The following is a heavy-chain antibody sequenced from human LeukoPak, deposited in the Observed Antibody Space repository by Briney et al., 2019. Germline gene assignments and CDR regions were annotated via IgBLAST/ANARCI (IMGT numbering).Heavy chain of an antibody. J-gene: IGHJ4*02. CDR3: ARALGSGSYPFDY. V-gene: IGHV3-21*01. D-gene: IGHD3-10*01. CDR1: SGYS. Sequence: GSLRLSCTASSGYSMNWVRQAPGKGLEWVSSISSSSSYIYYADSVKGRFTISRDNAKNSLYLQMNSLRAEDTAVYYCARALGSGSYPFDYWGQGTLVTVSS. CDR2: ISSSSSYI.